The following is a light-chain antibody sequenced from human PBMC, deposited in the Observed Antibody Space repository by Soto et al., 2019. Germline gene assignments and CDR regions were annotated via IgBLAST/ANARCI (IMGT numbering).Light chain of an antibody. J-gene: IGLJ3*02. CDR3: SSYANPCNWV. CDR2: GVT. CDR1: SSDVGANNF. V-gene: IGLV2-14*01. Sequence: QSVLTQPASVSGSPGQSITIFCTGTSSDVGANNFVSWYQQHPGKAPKLLIYGVTNRPSGVSNRFSGSTSGNTASLSISGLQADDDGDYYCSSYANPCNWVFGGGTKLTVL.